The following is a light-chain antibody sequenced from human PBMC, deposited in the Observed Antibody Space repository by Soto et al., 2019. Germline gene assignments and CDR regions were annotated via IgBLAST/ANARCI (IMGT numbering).Light chain of an antibody. CDR2: EGN. CDR3: CSYAGTNTFV. Sequence: QSVLTQPASVSGSRGQSITISCTGTSSDVGSYNLVSWYQQHPGKAPKLMIYEGNKRPSGVSNRFSGSKSANTASLTISGLQTEDEADYYCCSYAGTNTFVFGTGTKLTVL. CDR1: SSDVGSYNL. J-gene: IGLJ1*01. V-gene: IGLV2-23*01.